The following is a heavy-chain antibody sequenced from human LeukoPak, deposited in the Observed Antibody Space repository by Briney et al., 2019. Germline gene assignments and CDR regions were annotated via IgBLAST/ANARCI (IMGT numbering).Heavy chain of an antibody. V-gene: IGHV4-59*12. CDR2: IYYSGST. J-gene: IGHJ3*02. Sequence: PSETLSLTCTVSGGSISSYYWSWIRQPPGKGLEWIGYIYYSGSTNYNPSLKSRVTISVDTSKNQFSLKLSSVTAADTAVYYCARDPAVWFGEFDALDIWGQGTMVTVSS. D-gene: IGHD3-10*01. CDR3: ARDPAVWFGEFDALDI. CDR1: GGSISSYY.